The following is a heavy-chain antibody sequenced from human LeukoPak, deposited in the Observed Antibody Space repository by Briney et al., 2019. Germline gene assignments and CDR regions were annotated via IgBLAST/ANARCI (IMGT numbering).Heavy chain of an antibody. CDR2: ISSSSTYI. CDR1: GFTFSSYN. Sequence: GGSLRLSCAASGFTFSSYNMNWVRQAPGEGLEWVSFISSSSTYIYNADSVKGRFTISRDNAKNSLYLQMNSLRVEDTAVYYCARALTGIPYYFDYWGQGSLVTVSS. D-gene: IGHD1-20*01. J-gene: IGHJ4*02. V-gene: IGHV3-21*01. CDR3: ARALTGIPYYFDY.